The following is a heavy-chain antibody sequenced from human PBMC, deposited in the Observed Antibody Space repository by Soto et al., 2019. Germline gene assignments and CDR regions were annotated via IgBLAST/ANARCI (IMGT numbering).Heavy chain of an antibody. CDR1: GGSFSGYY. CDR3: ARAIMVRGIDY. Sequence: PSETLSLTCAVYGGSFSGYYWSWIRQPPGKGLEWIGEINHSGSTNYNPSLKSRVTISVDTSKNQFSLKLSSVTAADTAVYYCARAIMVRGIDYWGQGTLVTVSS. V-gene: IGHV4-34*01. D-gene: IGHD3-10*01. J-gene: IGHJ4*02. CDR2: INHSGST.